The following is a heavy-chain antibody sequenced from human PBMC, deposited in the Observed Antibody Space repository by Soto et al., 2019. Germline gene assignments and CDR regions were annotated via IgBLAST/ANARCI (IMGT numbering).Heavy chain of an antibody. CDR2: ARNKAHSYTT. V-gene: IGHV3-72*01. Sequence: EVQLVESGGGLVQPGGSLRLSCAASGFTFSDHHMDWVRQAPGKGLEWVGRARNKAHSYTTAYAASVKGRFTISRDNSKNTLYLQMNSLRAEDTAVYYCARDKYSSSYFDYWGQGTLVTVSS. CDR3: ARDKYSSSYFDY. D-gene: IGHD6-6*01. CDR1: GFTFSDHH. J-gene: IGHJ4*02.